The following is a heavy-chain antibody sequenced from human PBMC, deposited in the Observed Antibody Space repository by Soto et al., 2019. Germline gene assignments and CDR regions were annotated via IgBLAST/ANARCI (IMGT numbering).Heavy chain of an antibody. Sequence: GASVKVSCKASGVTFSSYAISWVRQAPGQGLEWMGGIIPIFGTANYAQKFQGRVTITADESTSTAYMELSSLRSEDTAVYYCARDGVGNLDYWGQGTLVTVSS. V-gene: IGHV1-69*13. CDR3: ARDGVGNLDY. D-gene: IGHD1-26*01. CDR1: GVTFSSYA. CDR2: IIPIFGTA. J-gene: IGHJ4*02.